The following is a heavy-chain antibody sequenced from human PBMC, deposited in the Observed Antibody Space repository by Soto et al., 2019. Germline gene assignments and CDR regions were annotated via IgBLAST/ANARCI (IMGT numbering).Heavy chain of an antibody. J-gene: IGHJ3*02. CDR1: GGSNSSSSYY. CDR2: IYYSGST. V-gene: IGHV4-39*01. Sequence: SETLSLTCTVSGGSNSSSSYYWGWIRQPPGKGLEWIGSIYYSGSTYYNPSLKSRVTISVDTSKNQFSLKLSSVTAADTAVYYCARVYIVVVVAAPNDAFDIWGQGTMVTVSS. D-gene: IGHD2-15*01. CDR3: ARVYIVVVVAAPNDAFDI.